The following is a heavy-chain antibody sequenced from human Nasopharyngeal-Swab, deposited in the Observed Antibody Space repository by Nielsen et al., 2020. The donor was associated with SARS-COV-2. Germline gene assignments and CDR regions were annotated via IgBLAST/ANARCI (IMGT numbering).Heavy chain of an antibody. D-gene: IGHD3-10*01. V-gene: IGHV5-51*01. CDR1: GYSFTSYW. CDR2: IYPGDSDT. J-gene: IGHJ3*02. Sequence: GGSLRLSCKGSGYSFTSYWISWVRQMPGKGLEWMGIIYPGDSDTRYSPSFQGQVTISADKSISTAYLQWSSLKASDTAMYYCARLSEYDAFDIWGQGTVVTVSS. CDR3: ARLSEYDAFDI.